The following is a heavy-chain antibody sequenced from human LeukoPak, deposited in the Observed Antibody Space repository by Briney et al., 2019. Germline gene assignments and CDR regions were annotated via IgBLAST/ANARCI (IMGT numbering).Heavy chain of an antibody. CDR2: INPNSGGT. CDR1: GYTFTGYY. CDR3: ARGSSSLFLVRAAFFDY. J-gene: IGHJ4*02. V-gene: IGHV1-2*02. D-gene: IGHD6-6*01. Sequence: GASVKVSCKASGYTFTGYYMHWVRQAPGQGLEWMGWINPNSGGTNYAQKFQGRVTMTRDTSISTAYMELSRLRSDDTAVYYCARGSSSLFLVRAAFFDYWGQGTLVTVSS.